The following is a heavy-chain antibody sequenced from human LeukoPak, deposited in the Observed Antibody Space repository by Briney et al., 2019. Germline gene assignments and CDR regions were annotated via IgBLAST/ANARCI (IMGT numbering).Heavy chain of an antibody. Sequence: SETLSLTCTVSGGSISSSSYYWGWIRQPPGKGLEWIGSIYYSGSTYYNPSLKSRVTISVDTSKNQFSLKLSSVTAADTAVYYCAREGSTPYWGQGTLVTVSS. CDR1: GGSISSSSYY. CDR2: IYYSGST. V-gene: IGHV4-39*02. CDR3: AREGSTPY. J-gene: IGHJ4*02.